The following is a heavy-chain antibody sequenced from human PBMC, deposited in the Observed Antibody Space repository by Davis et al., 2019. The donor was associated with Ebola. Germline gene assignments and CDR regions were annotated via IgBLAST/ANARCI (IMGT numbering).Heavy chain of an antibody. CDR3: ARGDSDYDFWSGYFQDYYGMDV. D-gene: IGHD3-3*01. CDR2: INPSGGST. V-gene: IGHV1-46*01. Sequence: ASVKVSCKASGYTFTSYYMHWVRQAPGQGLEWMGIINPSGGSTSYAQKFQGRVTMTRDTSTSTVYMELSSLRSEDTAVYYCARGDSDYDFWSGYFQDYYGMDVWGQGTTVTVSS. J-gene: IGHJ6*02. CDR1: GYTFTSYY.